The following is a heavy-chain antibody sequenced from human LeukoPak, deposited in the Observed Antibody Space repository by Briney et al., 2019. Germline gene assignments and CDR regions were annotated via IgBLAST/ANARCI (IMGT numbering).Heavy chain of an antibody. D-gene: IGHD6-19*01. Sequence: ASVKVSCKASGYTFTGYYMHWVRQAPGQGLEWMGWINPNSGGTNYAQKFQGRVTMTRDTSISTAYMELSRLRSDDTAVYYCARILRIAVAGTGFGYWGQGTLVTVSS. CDR3: ARILRIAVAGTGFGY. CDR1: GYTFTGYY. V-gene: IGHV1-2*02. J-gene: IGHJ4*02. CDR2: INPNSGGT.